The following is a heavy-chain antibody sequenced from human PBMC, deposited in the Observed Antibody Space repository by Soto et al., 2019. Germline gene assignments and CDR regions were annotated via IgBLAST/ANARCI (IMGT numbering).Heavy chain of an antibody. V-gene: IGHV4-4*07. CDR2: IYASGNT. J-gene: IGHJ4*02. Sequence: SETLSLTCTVSGASISNYYWSWIRQPAGKGLEWIGRIYASGNTNYNPSLKSRVTMSVDTSKNQFSLNLDSVTAADTAVYYCARESRSAAGTVEYWGQGTLVTVSS. D-gene: IGHD6-13*01. CDR1: GASISNYY. CDR3: ARESRSAAGTVEY.